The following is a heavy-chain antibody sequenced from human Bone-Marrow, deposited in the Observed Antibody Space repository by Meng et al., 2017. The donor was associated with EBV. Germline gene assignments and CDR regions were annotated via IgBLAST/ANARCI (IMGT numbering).Heavy chain of an antibody. D-gene: IGHD1-14*01. Sequence: VQLVGSGGVFVRPGGSLRLAWAASGLIFSTYWMHWVRQAPGKGMVWVYRINDDGSSADYADSVKGRFTISRDNAKNTLYLQMNNLRAEDTAVYYCSRDLAGSDDYWGRGTLVTVSS. J-gene: IGHJ4*02. V-gene: IGHV3-74*01. CDR1: GLIFSTYW. CDR3: SRDLAGSDDY. CDR2: INDDGSSA.